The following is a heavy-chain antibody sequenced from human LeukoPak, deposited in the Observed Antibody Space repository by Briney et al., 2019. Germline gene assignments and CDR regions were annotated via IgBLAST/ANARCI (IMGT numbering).Heavy chain of an antibody. D-gene: IGHD3-10*01. Sequence: SWFRQAPGKGLEWVSVIYSGGSTYYADSVKGRFTISRDNSKNTLYLQMNSLRAEDTAVYYCAVGGEYHKYYFDYWGQGTLVTVSS. CDR2: IYSGGST. CDR3: AVGGEYHKYYFDY. V-gene: IGHV3-53*01. J-gene: IGHJ4*02.